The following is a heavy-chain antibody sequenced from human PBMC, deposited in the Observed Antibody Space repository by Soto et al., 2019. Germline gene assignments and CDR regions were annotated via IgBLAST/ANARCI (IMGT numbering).Heavy chain of an antibody. Sequence: ESLKISCQGSGYTFSNHWINWVRLVPGKGLEWMGIIFPRDSDTRYSPSLQGQVIISVDKSTNTAYLQWTRLTASDTAIYYCAKSIEGGPMDVWGQGTTVTVSS. J-gene: IGHJ6*02. D-gene: IGHD1-26*01. V-gene: IGHV5-51*01. CDR2: IFPRDSDT. CDR3: AKSIEGGPMDV. CDR1: GYTFSNHW.